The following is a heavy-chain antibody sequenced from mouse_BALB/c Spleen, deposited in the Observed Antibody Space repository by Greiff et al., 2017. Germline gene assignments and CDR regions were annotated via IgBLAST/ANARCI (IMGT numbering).Heavy chain of an antibody. CDR3: NADSSGAFDY. CDR1: GFNIKDYY. CDR2: IDPENGDT. J-gene: IGHJ2*01. Sequence: EVKLVESGAELVRSGASVKLSCTASGFNIKDYYMHWVKQRPEQGLEWIGWIDPENGDTEYAPKFQGKATMTADTSSNTAYLQLSSLTSEDTAVYYCNADSSGAFDYWGQGTTLTVSS. V-gene: IGHV14-4*02. D-gene: IGHD3-2*01.